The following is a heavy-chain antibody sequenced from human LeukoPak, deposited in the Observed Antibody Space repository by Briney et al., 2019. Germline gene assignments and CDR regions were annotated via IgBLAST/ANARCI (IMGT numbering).Heavy chain of an antibody. V-gene: IGHV3-7*01. J-gene: IGHJ6*03. D-gene: IGHD4-11*01. CDR1: GFTVSSNY. Sequence: QSGGSLRLSCAASGFTVSSNYMSWVRQAPGKGLEWVANINQDSSEKLYVDSVKGRFTISRDNAKNSLYLQMNSLTAEDTAVYYCAREGRFTVTTIRYYMDVWGKGTTVTVSS. CDR2: INQDSSEK. CDR3: AREGRFTVTTIRYYMDV.